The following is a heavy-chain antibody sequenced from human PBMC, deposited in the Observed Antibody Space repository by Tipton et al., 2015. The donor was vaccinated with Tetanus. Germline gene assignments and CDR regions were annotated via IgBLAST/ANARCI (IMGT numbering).Heavy chain of an antibody. CDR3: ARAPFDFSDYFDL. D-gene: IGHD6-19*01. CDR1: GFTVTSTY. V-gene: IGHV3-53*01. Sequence: LRLSCAASGFTVTSTYMAWVRQTPGKGLEWVSSIYSGSTTYYRDSVRGRFTISRASSKNSFHLQLNNLRDEDTAIYFCARAPFDFSDYFDLWGQGTPVTVSS. J-gene: IGHJ4*02. CDR2: IYSGSTT.